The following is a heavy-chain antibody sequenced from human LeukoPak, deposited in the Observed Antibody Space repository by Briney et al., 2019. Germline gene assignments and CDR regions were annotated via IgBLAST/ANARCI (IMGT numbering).Heavy chain of an antibody. D-gene: IGHD3-9*01. V-gene: IGHV5-51*01. CDR3: ARTYYDILTGYYDYFDY. CDR2: IYPGDSDT. Sequence: GESLKISCKGSGYSFTSYWIGWVRQMPGKGLEWMGIIYPGDSDTRYSPSFQGQVTISADKSIGTAYLQWSSLKASDTAMYYCARTYYDILTGYYDYFDYWGQGTLVTVSS. J-gene: IGHJ4*02. CDR1: GYSFTSYW.